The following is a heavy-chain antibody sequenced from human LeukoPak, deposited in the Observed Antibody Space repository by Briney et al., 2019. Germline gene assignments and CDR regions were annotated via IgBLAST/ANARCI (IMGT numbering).Heavy chain of an antibody. CDR2: IIPIFGTA. CDR3: ARLYYDSGEFDP. V-gene: IGHV1-69*05. CDR1: GGTFSSYA. D-gene: IGHD3-22*01. Sequence: ASVKVSCKASGGTFSSYAISWVRQAPGQGLEWMGGIIPIFGTANYAQKFQGRVTITTDESTSTAYMELSSLRSEDTAVYYCARLYYDSGEFDPWGQGTLVTVSS. J-gene: IGHJ5*02.